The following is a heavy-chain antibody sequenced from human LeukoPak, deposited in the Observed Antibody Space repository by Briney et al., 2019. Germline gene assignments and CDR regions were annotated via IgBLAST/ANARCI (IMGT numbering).Heavy chain of an antibody. Sequence: GESLKISCQGSGYNFTSYWIDWVRQMPGKGLEWMGIIYPGDSDTRYSPSFQGQVTISADKSISTAYLQWSSLKASDTAMYYCARRAYYYMDVWGKGTTVTVSS. CDR1: GYNFTSYW. J-gene: IGHJ6*03. V-gene: IGHV5-51*01. CDR3: ARRAYYYMDV. CDR2: IYPGDSDT.